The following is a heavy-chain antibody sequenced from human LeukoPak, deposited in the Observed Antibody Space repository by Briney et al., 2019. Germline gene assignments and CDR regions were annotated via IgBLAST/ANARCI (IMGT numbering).Heavy chain of an antibody. CDR3: ARGGTVTTAPIDY. Sequence: ASVKVSCKASGYTFTSYYMHWVRQAPGQGLEWMGIINPSSGSTSYAQKFPGRVTMTRDKYTSTVDMELSSLRFEDTAVYYCARGGTVTTAPIDYWGQGTLVTVSS. CDR1: GYTFTSYY. CDR2: INPSSGST. J-gene: IGHJ4*02. V-gene: IGHV1-46*01. D-gene: IGHD4-17*01.